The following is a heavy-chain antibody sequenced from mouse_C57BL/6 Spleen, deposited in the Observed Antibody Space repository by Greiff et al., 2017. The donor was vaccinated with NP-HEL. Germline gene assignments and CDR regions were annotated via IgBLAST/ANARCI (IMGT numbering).Heavy chain of an antibody. J-gene: IGHJ2*01. Sequence: QVQLQQPGAELVRPGTSVKLSCKASGYTFTSYWMHWVKQRPGQGLEWIGVIDPSDSYTNYNQKFKGKATLTVDTSSSTAYMQLSSLTSEDSAVYYCARKGGLDGYYEYYFDYWGQGTTLTVSS. CDR2: IDPSDSYT. CDR3: ARKGGLDGYYEYYFDY. D-gene: IGHD2-3*01. V-gene: IGHV1-59*01. CDR1: GYTFTSYW.